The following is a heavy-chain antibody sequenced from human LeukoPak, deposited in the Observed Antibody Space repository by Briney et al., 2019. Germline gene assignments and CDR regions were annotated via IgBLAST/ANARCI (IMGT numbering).Heavy chain of an antibody. CDR1: GGSISSGDYY. CDR3: ASWLVVPAAIEY. D-gene: IGHD2-2*02. CDR2: IYYSGTT. V-gene: IGHV4-30-4*01. J-gene: IGHJ4*02. Sequence: SQTLSLTCTVSGGSISSGDYYWTCIRQPPGKGLEWLGYIYYSGTTFYNPSLKSRVIISLDTSKNQFSLRLSSVTAADTAVYYCASWLVVPAAIEYWGQGTLVTVSS.